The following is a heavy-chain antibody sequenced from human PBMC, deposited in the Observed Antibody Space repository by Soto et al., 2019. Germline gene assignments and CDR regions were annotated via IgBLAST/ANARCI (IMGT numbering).Heavy chain of an antibody. Sequence: GASVKVSCKASGGTFSSYAISWVRQAPGQGLEWMGGIIPIFGTANYAQKFQGRVTITADESTSTAYMELSSLRSEDTAVYYCARSIPPGGTNWFDPWGQGTLVTVSS. D-gene: IGHD2-15*01. V-gene: IGHV1-69*13. CDR2: IIPIFGTA. J-gene: IGHJ5*02. CDR1: GGTFSSYA. CDR3: ARSIPPGGTNWFDP.